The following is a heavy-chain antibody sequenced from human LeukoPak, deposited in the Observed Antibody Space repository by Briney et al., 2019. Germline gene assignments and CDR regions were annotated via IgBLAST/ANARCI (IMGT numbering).Heavy chain of an antibody. J-gene: IGHJ4*02. V-gene: IGHV1-2*02. CDR2: INPNSGGT. D-gene: IGHD3-3*01. Sequence: ASVKVSCKASGYTSTGYYMHWVRQAPGQGLEWMGWINPNSGGTNYAQKFQGGVTLTRDTSISTAYMELSRLRSDDTAVYYCARVGVQFLEWLLYHLDYWGQRPLLTVSS. CDR1: GYTSTGYY. CDR3: ARVGVQFLEWLLYHLDY.